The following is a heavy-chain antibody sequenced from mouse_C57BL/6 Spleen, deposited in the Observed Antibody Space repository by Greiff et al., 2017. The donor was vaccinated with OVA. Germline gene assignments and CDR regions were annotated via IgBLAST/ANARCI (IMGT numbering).Heavy chain of an antibody. V-gene: IGHV1-69*01. D-gene: IGHD2-5*01. Sequence: QVQLQQPGAELVMPGASVKLSCKASGYTFTSYWMHWVKQRPGQGLEWIGEIDPSDSYTNYNQKFKGKSTLTVDKSSSTAYMQLSSLTSEDSAVYYSARSRSNYDYAMDYWGQGTSVTVSS. CDR2: IDPSDSYT. CDR3: ARSRSNYDYAMDY. CDR1: GYTFTSYW. J-gene: IGHJ4*01.